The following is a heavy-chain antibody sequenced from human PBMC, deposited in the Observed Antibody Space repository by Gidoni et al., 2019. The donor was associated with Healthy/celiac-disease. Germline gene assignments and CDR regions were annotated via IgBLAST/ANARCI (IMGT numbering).Heavy chain of an antibody. J-gene: IGHJ4*02. CDR3: ARATPGYSSGWPEGGFDY. Sequence: EVQLVDSGGGLIQPGGSLRLSCAASGFPVSSNYMSWVRQAPGKGLEWVSVIYSGGSTYYADSVKGRFTISRDNSKNTLYLQMNSLRAEDTAVYYCARATPGYSSGWPEGGFDYWGQGTLVTVSS. CDR1: GFPVSSNY. D-gene: IGHD6-19*01. CDR2: IYSGGST. V-gene: IGHV3-53*01.